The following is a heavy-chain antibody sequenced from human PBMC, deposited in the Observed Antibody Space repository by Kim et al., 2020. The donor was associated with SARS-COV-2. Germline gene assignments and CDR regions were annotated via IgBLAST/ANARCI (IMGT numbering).Heavy chain of an antibody. Sequence: GGSLRLSCAASGFTFSNSAMSWVRQAPGKGLEWVSGVCGSGSGTYYADSVKGRLTISRDNSKNILYLQMNNLRAEDTAVYYCAKHLHVTSVTLYWYFELWCRGTRVAVSS. J-gene: IGHJ2*01. CDR1: GFTFSNSA. CDR2: VCGSGSGT. D-gene: IGHD2-2*01. CDR3: AKHLHVTSVTLYWYFEL. V-gene: IGHV3-23*01.